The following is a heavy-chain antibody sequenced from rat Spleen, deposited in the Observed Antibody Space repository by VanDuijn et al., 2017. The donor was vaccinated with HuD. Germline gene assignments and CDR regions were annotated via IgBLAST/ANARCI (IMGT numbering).Heavy chain of an antibody. J-gene: IGHJ3*01. CDR1: GFSLTDYS. Sequence: QVQLKESGPGLVQPSQTLSLTCTVSGFSLTDYSVHWVRQPPGKGLEWMGRIQSGGSTDYNSALKSRLSISRDTSKSQVFLKMNSLQTEDTAIYFCTRVIPPFAYWGQGTLVTVSS. V-gene: IGHV2-19*01. CDR2: IQSGGST. CDR3: TRVIPPFAY. D-gene: IGHD3-8*01.